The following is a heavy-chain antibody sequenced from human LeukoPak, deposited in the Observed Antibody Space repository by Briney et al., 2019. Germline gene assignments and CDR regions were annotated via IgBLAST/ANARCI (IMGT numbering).Heavy chain of an antibody. J-gene: IGHJ5*02. CDR3: ARDPTDYYDILTGYSPNWFDP. V-gene: IGHV1-18*01. CDR2: ISAYNGNT. Sequence: GASVKVSCKASGYTFTSYGISWVRQAPGQGLEWMGWISAYNGNTTYAQKLQGRVTMTADTSTSTAYMELRSLRSDDTAVYYCARDPTDYYDILTGYSPNWFDPWGQGTLVTVSS. CDR1: GYTFTSYG. D-gene: IGHD3-9*01.